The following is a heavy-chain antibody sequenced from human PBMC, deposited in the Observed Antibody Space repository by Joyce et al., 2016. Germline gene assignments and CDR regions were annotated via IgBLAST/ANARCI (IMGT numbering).Heavy chain of an antibody. J-gene: IGHJ5*02. D-gene: IGHD6-6*01. CDR2: IKTDGSST. CDR3: VRGISARPGGPNWFDP. Sequence: EVQLVESGGGLVQPGGSLRLSCAASGFSFSGYWIHWVRHAPGKGLVWVSRIKTDGSSTRFADSVKGRFTISRDNAKNTLYLQMNSLRAEDTAVYYCVRGISARPGGPNWFDPWGQGTLVTVSS. V-gene: IGHV3-74*01. CDR1: GFSFSGYW.